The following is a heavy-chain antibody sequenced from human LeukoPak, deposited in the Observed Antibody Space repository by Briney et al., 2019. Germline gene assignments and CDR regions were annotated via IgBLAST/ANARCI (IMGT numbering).Heavy chain of an antibody. Sequence: GESLRLSCEASGFTFSNYRMNWVRQAPGKGLEWVSSISSSSTYKYYADSVTGRFTISRDNAKNSLSLQMNSLRAEDTAVYYCVRVSFWSGDGGYYYMDVWGKGTTVTVSS. J-gene: IGHJ6*03. D-gene: IGHD3-3*01. V-gene: IGHV3-21*01. CDR1: GFTFSNYR. CDR3: VRVSFWSGDGGYYYMDV. CDR2: ISSSSTYK.